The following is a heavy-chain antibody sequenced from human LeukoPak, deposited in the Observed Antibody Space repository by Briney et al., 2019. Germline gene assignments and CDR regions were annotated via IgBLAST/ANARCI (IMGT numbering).Heavy chain of an antibody. D-gene: IGHD2-2*02. CDR2: INHSGST. J-gene: IGHJ6*04. CDR1: GGSFSGYY. Sequence: SETLSLTCAVYGGSFSGYYWSWIRQPPGKGLEWIGEINHSGSTNYNPSLKSRVTISVDTSKNQFSLKLSSVTAADTAVYYCARVLVSEGYCSSISCYTLYYGMDVWGKGTTVTVSS. V-gene: IGHV4-34*01. CDR3: ARVLVSEGYCSSISCYTLYYGMDV.